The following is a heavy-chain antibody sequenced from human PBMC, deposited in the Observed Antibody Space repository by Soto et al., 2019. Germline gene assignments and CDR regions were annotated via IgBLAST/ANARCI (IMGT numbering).Heavy chain of an antibody. CDR2: VIPSFGSS. Sequence: SVKVSCKASGGTFSNYATSWIRQAPGQGLEWMGGVIPSFGSSHYAQKFQGRVTMTADKATITAYMELTSLTSEDTAVYYCARDSGAGMTTVIKFDSWGQGTLVTVSS. CDR3: ARDSGAGMTTVIKFDS. CDR1: GGTFSNYA. V-gene: IGHV1-69*06. J-gene: IGHJ4*02. D-gene: IGHD4-17*01.